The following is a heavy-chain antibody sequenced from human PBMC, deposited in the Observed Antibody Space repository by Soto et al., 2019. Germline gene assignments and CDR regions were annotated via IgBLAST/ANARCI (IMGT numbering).Heavy chain of an antibody. V-gene: IGHV4-34*01. Sequence: QVQLQQWGAGLLKPSETLSLTCAVYGGSFSGYYWSWIRQPPGKGLEWIGESNHSGSTNYNPSLKSRVTISVDTSKNQFSLKLSSVTAADTAVYYCARGRASSVWFGVYFDYWGQGTLVTVSS. CDR1: GGSFSGYY. CDR3: ARGRASSVWFGVYFDY. J-gene: IGHJ4*02. CDR2: SNHSGST. D-gene: IGHD3-10*01.